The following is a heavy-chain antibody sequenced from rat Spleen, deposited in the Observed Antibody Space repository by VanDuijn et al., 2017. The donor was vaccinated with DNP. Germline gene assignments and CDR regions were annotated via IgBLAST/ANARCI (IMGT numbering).Heavy chain of an antibody. J-gene: IGHJ3*01. CDR2: ISTSGTST. CDR1: GFTFSNFP. V-gene: IGHV5-46*01. CDR3: ARGGWRILDFAY. Sequence: EVQLVESGGGLVQPGRSMKLSCAASGFTFSNFPMAWVRQAPTQGLEWVATISTSGTSTFYRDSVRGRFTISKDNAQSTLYLQMNSLRSEDTATYYCARGGWRILDFAYWGQGTLVTVSS. D-gene: IGHD1-11*01.